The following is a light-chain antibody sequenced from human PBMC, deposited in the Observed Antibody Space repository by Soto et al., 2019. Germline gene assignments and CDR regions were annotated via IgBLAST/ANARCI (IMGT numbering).Light chain of an antibody. CDR3: QQYTKWPWT. Sequence: EIVLTQSPVPLSLSPGERATLSCRASQSVGNDLAWYQQKPGQAPRLLISGASTRATGIPARFSGSGSGTEFTLTISSLQSEDFAVYYCQQYTKWPWTFGQGTKVDIK. J-gene: IGKJ1*01. V-gene: IGKV3-15*01. CDR1: QSVGND. CDR2: GAS.